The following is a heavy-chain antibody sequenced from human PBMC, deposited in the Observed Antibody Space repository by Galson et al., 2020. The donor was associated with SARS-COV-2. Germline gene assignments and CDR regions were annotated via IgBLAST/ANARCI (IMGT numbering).Heavy chain of an antibody. V-gene: IGHV4-34*01. Sequence: ETLSLTCAVYGGSFSGYYWSWIRQPPGKGLEWIGEINHSGSTNYNPSLKSRVTISVDTSKNQFSLKLSSVTAADTAVYYCARGSIVVVVAAIHLNNWFDPWGQGTLVTVSS. CDR3: ARGSIVVVVAAIHLNNWFDP. CDR1: GGSFSGYY. CDR2: INHSGST. J-gene: IGHJ5*02. D-gene: IGHD2-15*01.